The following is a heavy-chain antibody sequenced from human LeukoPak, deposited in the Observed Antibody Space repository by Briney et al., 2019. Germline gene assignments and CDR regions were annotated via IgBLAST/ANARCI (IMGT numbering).Heavy chain of an antibody. CDR2: ISYDGSNK. J-gene: IGHJ4*02. Sequence: GRSLRLSCAASGFTFSSYGMHWVRQAPGKGLEWVAVISYDGSNKYYADSVKGRFTISRDNSKNTLYLQMNSLRAEDTAVYYCAKVPDRSSPFDFWGQGTLVTVSS. D-gene: IGHD6-13*01. CDR1: GFTFSSYG. V-gene: IGHV3-30*18. CDR3: AKVPDRSSPFDF.